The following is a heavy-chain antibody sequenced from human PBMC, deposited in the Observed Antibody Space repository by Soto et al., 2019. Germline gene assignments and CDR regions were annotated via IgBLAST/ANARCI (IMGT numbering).Heavy chain of an antibody. D-gene: IGHD4-17*01. CDR2: ISGSGDRT. Sequence: EVQLLESGGGLVQPGGSLRLSCAASGITISNYPMSWVRQAPGKGLDWVSGISGSGDRTYSADSAKGRFTISKDISRDSLSLQLDSLGVEDTAVYFCVKDDGGYPSTAPHWGQGTLVTVS. V-gene: IGHV3-23*01. J-gene: IGHJ4*02. CDR3: VKDDGGYPSTAPH. CDR1: GITISNYP.